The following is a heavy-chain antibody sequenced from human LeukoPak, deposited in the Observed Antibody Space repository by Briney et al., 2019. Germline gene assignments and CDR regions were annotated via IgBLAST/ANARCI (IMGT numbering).Heavy chain of an antibody. J-gene: IGHJ4*02. CDR1: GFTFSNYW. CDR3: ATYSGSSSMDF. V-gene: IGHV3-7*01. CDR2: IKEDGSAK. D-gene: IGHD1-26*01. Sequence: GGSLRLSCEASGFTFSNYWMSWVRRAPGKGLEWVANIKEDGSAKYYVDSVKGRFTISRDNAKSSLYLQMNSLRAEDTSVYYCATYSGSSSMDFWGKGTLVTVSS.